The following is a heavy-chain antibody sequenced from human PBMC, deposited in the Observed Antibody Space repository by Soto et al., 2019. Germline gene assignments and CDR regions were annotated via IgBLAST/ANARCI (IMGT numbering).Heavy chain of an antibody. J-gene: IGHJ3*02. CDR2: ISNRGDT. V-gene: IGHV3-66*01. CDR3: AREPRYCRGGSCSITGDAYDI. Sequence: EVQLVESGGGLVQPGGSLRRSCTASGFIVSNTYVNWVRQAPGKGLEWVSVISNRGDTHYADSVRGRFSLSRDISDNTLHLQMNNLRVEDTAVYYCAREPRYCRGGSCSITGDAYDIWGQGTMATVSS. D-gene: IGHD2-15*01. CDR1: GFIVSNTY.